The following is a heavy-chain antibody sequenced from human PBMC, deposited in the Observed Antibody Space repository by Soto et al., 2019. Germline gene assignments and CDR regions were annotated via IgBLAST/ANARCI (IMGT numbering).Heavy chain of an antibody. CDR1: GYTFTSYG. V-gene: IGHV1-18*01. Sequence: ASVKVSCKASGYTFTSYGISWVRQAPGQGLEWMGWISAYNGNTNYAQKPQGRVTMTTDTSTSTAYMELRSLRSDDTAVYYCARAPIVVVTATTPGPLDYWGQGTLVTVS. J-gene: IGHJ4*02. D-gene: IGHD2-21*02. CDR3: ARAPIVVVTATTPGPLDY. CDR2: ISAYNGNT.